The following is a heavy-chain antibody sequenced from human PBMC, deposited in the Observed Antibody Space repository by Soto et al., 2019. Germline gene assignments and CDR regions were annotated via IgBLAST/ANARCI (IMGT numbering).Heavy chain of an antibody. CDR3: ARDRRYYYDNSGPLDY. Sequence: QVQLVQSGAEVKKPGSSVKVSCKTSGGTFSSYAISWVRQAPGQGLEWMGGIIPIFGTANYAQKFQGRVTLTADESTSTAYMELSSLRSEDTAVYYCARDRRYYYDNSGPLDYWGQGTLVTVSS. CDR1: GGTFSSYA. D-gene: IGHD3-22*01. CDR2: IIPIFGTA. J-gene: IGHJ4*02. V-gene: IGHV1-69*01.